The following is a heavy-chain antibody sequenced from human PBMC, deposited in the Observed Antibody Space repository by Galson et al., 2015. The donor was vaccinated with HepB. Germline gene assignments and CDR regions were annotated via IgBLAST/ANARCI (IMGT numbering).Heavy chain of an antibody. Sequence: SLRLSCAASGFTFSSYSMNWVRQAPGRGLEWVSSISSSSSYIYYADSVKGRFTISRDNAKNSLYLQMNSLIAEDTAVYYCARASREATVTYRRVDWFDPWVQGTLVTVSS. D-gene: IGHD4-17*01. V-gene: IGHV3-21*01. CDR2: ISSSSSYI. CDR1: GFTFSSYS. J-gene: IGHJ5*02. CDR3: ARASREATVTYRRVDWFDP.